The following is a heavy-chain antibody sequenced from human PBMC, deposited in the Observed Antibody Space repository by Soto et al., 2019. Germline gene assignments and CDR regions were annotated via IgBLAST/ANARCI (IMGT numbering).Heavy chain of an antibody. CDR2: ISSSGSTI. J-gene: IGHJ6*02. CDR1: GFTFSSYE. V-gene: IGHV3-48*03. Sequence: GGSLRFSCAASGFTFSSYEMNWVRQAPGKGLEWVSYISSSGSTIYYADSVKGRFTISRDNAKNSLYLQMNSLRAEDTAVYYCARDQLVRGVTSPYGMDVWGQGTTVTVSS. D-gene: IGHD3-10*01. CDR3: ARDQLVRGVTSPYGMDV.